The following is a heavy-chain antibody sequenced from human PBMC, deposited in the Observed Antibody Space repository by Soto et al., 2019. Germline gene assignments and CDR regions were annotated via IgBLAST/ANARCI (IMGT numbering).Heavy chain of an antibody. CDR2: VDPSDSSI. Sequence: ESLKISCKGSGYSFTSYWITWVRQMPGKGLEWVGRVDPSDSSINYGPSFRGHVTISADRSISTAYLQWSSLKASGTAVYFCARGVKMATPHKYFFDYWGQGTLVTVSS. V-gene: IGHV5-10-1*01. J-gene: IGHJ4*02. CDR3: ARGVKMATPHKYFFDY. D-gene: IGHD5-12*01. CDR1: GYSFTSYW.